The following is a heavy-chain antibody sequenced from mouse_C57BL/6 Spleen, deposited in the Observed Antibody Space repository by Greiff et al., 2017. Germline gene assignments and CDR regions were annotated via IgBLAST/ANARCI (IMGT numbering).Heavy chain of an antibody. CDR1: GYTFTSYW. V-gene: IGHV1-55*01. D-gene: IGHD2-3*01. Sequence: QVQLQQPGAELVKPGASVKMSCKASGYTFTSYWITWVKQRPGQGLEWIGDIYPGSGSTNYNEKFKSKATLTVDTSSSTAYMQLSSLTSEDSAVYYCARRGATDGYYYRDYAMDYWGQGTSVTVSS. J-gene: IGHJ4*01. CDR2: IYPGSGST. CDR3: ARRGATDGYYYRDYAMDY.